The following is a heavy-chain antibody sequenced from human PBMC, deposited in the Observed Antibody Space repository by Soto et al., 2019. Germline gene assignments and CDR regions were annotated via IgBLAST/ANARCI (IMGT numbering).Heavy chain of an antibody. V-gene: IGHV3-23*01. CDR3: AKGWRIVIAAHFDC. CDR1: GFTFSSYA. Sequence: EVQLLESGGGLVQPGGSLRLSCAASGFTFSSYAMSWVRQAPGKGLEWVSAISGSGGSTYYADFVKGRFTISRDNSKNTLYVQIKSLRAEDTGVYYCAKGWRIVIAAHFDCWGPGTLVTVAS. CDR2: ISGSGGST. D-gene: IGHD6-6*01. J-gene: IGHJ4*02.